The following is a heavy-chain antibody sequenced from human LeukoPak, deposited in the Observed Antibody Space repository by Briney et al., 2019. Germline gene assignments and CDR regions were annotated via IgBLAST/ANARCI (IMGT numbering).Heavy chain of an antibody. D-gene: IGHD6-19*01. CDR3: ASLDSSGWYGAFDY. J-gene: IGHJ4*02. CDR2: IYYSGST. CDR1: GGSFSSGSYY. V-gene: IGHV4-61*01. Sequence: SETLSLTCTVSGGSFSSGSYYWSWIRQPPGKGLEWIGYIYYSGSTNYNPSLKSRVTISVDTSKNQFSLKLSSVTAADTAVYYCASLDSSGWYGAFDYWGQGTLVTVSS.